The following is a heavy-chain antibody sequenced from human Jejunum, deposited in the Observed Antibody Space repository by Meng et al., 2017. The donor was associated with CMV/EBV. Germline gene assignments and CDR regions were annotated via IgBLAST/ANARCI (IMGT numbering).Heavy chain of an antibody. CDR1: GYIFTTYY. J-gene: IGHJ4*02. Sequence: QGHLVQSGAEGRKPGASVTVSCRSSGYIFTTYYIQWVRQAPGQGLEWMGEIHPSGDTGYAQNFQGRVTMTTDKSTTTVYMTLSSLRSDDTAVYYCARTRFSSSRWSPVHNWGQGTLVTVSS. CDR2: IHPSGDT. CDR3: ARTRFSSSRWSPVHN. D-gene: IGHD6-13*01. V-gene: IGHV1-46*01.